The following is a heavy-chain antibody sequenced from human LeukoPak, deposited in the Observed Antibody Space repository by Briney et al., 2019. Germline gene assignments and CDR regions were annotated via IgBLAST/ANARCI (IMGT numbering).Heavy chain of an antibody. CDR3: AAASVAPGGHFYGMDV. J-gene: IGHJ6*04. CDR1: GFTCTNSA. V-gene: IGHV1-58*01. D-gene: IGHD2-8*02. CDR2: IVVASGKT. Sequence: GASVKVSCKAAGFTCTNSAVQWVRQARGQRLEWIGWIVVASGKTNYAQRFQVRLTVSPDRSTSTADMEVGSLRSEDTAVYYCAAASVAPGGHFYGMDVWGKGTTVTVSS.